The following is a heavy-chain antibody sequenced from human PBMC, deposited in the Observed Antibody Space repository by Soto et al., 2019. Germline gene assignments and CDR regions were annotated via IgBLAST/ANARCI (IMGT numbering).Heavy chain of an antibody. CDR3: ARDLSREGVIFGVVTTNWFDP. J-gene: IGHJ5*02. V-gene: IGHV3-21*01. CDR2: ISSSSSYI. D-gene: IGHD3-3*02. CDR1: GFTFSSYS. Sequence: GGSLRLSCAASGFTFSSYSMNWVRQAPGKGLEWVSSISSSSSYIYYADSVKGRFTISRDNAKNSLYLQMNSLRAEDTAVYYCARDLSREGVIFGVVTTNWFDPWGQGTLVTVSS.